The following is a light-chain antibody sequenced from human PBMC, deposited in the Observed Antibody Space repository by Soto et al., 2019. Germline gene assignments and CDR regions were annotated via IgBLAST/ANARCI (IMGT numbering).Light chain of an antibody. Sequence: QSALTQPASVSGSPGQSITISCTGTSSDVGGYYYVSWYQHHPGKAPKLMIYQVSNRPSGVSNRFSGSKSGNTASLTISGLQAEDEADYYCCLYIGATTYVFGTGTKV. V-gene: IGLV2-14*01. CDR3: CLYIGATTYV. CDR1: SSDVGGYYY. CDR2: QVS. J-gene: IGLJ1*01.